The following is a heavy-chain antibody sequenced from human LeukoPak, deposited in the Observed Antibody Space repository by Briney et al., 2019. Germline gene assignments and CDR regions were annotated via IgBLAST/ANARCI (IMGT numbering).Heavy chain of an antibody. J-gene: IGHJ5*02. CDR3: ARGGSTGTNLNWVDP. CDR2: IYYSWST. Sequence: SETLSLTCTVSGGSISSYYWSWIRQPPGKGLEWIGYIYYSWSTNYNPSLKSRVTISVDTSKNQFSLKLSSVTAADTAVYYCARGGSTGTNLNWVDPWGQGTLVTVSS. V-gene: IGHV4-59*01. D-gene: IGHD1-1*01. CDR1: GGSISSYY.